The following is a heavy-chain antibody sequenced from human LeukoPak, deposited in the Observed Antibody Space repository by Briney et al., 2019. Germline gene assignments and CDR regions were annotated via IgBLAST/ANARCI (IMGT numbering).Heavy chain of an antibody. Sequence: PGGSLRLSCAASGFTFSSYSMNWVRQAPGKGLEWVSSISSSSSYIYYADSVKGRFTISRDNAKNSLYLQMNSLRAEDTAVYYCARGHYSGSYPLHWFDPWGQGTLVTVSS. J-gene: IGHJ5*02. V-gene: IGHV3-21*01. CDR1: GFTFSSYS. D-gene: IGHD1-26*01. CDR2: ISSSSSYI. CDR3: ARGHYSGSYPLHWFDP.